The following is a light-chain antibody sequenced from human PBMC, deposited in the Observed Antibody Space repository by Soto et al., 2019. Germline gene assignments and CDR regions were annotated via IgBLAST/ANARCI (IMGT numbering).Light chain of an antibody. CDR2: EVS. V-gene: IGLV2-8*01. CDR1: SSDVGGYNY. J-gene: IGLJ3*02. CDR3: SAYAGSNNLV. Sequence: QSALTQPPSASGSPGQSVTISCTGTSSDVGGYNYVSWYQQHPGKAPKLLIYEVSERPSGVPDRFSGSKSGNPAPLTVSGLQAEDEADYYWSAYAGSNNLVFGGGTKLTVL.